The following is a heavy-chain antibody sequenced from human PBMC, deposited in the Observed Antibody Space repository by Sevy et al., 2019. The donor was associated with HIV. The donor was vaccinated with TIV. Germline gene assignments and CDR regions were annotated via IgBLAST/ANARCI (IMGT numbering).Heavy chain of an antibody. CDR2: INPNRGGT. Sequence: ASVKVSCKASGYTFTGYYMHWVRQAPGQGLEWMGWINPNRGGTNYAQKFQGRVTMTRDTSISTAYMELGRLRSDETAVYYCARGRIYGMDVWGQGTTVTVSS. V-gene: IGHV1-2*02. J-gene: IGHJ6*02. CDR1: GYTFTGYY. CDR3: ARGRIYGMDV.